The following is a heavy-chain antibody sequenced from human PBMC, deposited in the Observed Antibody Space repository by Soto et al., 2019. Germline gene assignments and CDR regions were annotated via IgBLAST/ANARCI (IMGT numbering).Heavy chain of an antibody. CDR2: IYYSGST. Sequence: PSETLSLTCTVSGGSISSGGYYWSRIRQHPGKGLEWIGYIYYSGSTYYNPSLKSRVTISVDTSKNQFSLKLSSVTAADTAVYYCARESGELSLFGAFDIWGQGTMVTVSS. CDR1: GGSISSGGYY. V-gene: IGHV4-31*03. D-gene: IGHD3-16*02. J-gene: IGHJ3*02. CDR3: ARESGELSLFGAFDI.